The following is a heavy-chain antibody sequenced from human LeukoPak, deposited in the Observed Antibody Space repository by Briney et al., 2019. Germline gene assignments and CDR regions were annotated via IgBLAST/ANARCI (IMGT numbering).Heavy chain of an antibody. CDR2: IYYSGST. CDR1: GGSISSSSYY. V-gene: IGHV4-39*01. Sequence: SSETLSLTCTVSGGSISSSSYYWGWIRQPPGKGLEWIGSIYYSGSTYYNPSLKSRVTISVDTSKNQFSLKLSSVTAADTAVYYCASGNTYYYDSSGYYLDYWGQGTLVTVSS. J-gene: IGHJ4*02. CDR3: ASGNTYYYDSSGYYLDY. D-gene: IGHD3-22*01.